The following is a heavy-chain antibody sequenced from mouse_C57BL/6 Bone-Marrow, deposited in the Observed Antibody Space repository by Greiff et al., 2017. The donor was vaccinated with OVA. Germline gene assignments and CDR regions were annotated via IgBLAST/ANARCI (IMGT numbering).Heavy chain of an antibody. CDR2: FYPGSGSI. Sequence: QVQLQQSGAELVKPGASVKLSCKASGYTFTEYTIHWVKQRSGQGLEWIGWFYPGSGSIKYNEKFKDKATLTADKSSSTVYMELSRLTSEDSAVYFCARHEEAYYSNSYYFDYWGQGTTLTVSS. J-gene: IGHJ2*01. V-gene: IGHV1-62-2*01. CDR3: ARHEEAYYSNSYYFDY. CDR1: GYTFTEYT. D-gene: IGHD2-5*01.